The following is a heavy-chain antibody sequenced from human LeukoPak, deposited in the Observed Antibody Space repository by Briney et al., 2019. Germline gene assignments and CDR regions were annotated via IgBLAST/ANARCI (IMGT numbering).Heavy chain of an antibody. V-gene: IGHV3-23*01. CDR1: GFTFGDYA. Sequence: GGSLRLSCTASGFTFGDYAMSWFRQAPGKGLEWVSAISGSGGSTYYADSVKGRFTISRDNSKNTLYLQMNSLRAEDTAVYYCAKDATIVYYYMDVWGKGTTVTISS. CDR2: ISGSGGST. J-gene: IGHJ6*03. D-gene: IGHD1-26*01. CDR3: AKDATIVYYYMDV.